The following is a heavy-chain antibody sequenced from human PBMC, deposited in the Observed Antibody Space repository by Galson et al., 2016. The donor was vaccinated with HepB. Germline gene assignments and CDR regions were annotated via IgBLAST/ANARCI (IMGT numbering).Heavy chain of an antibody. CDR2: ISFDGSKD. V-gene: IGHV3-30*09. D-gene: IGHD6-6*01. CDR3: ARVQASRRDVDY. Sequence: SLRLSCAATGFTFSSYAMHWVRQAPGKGLEWVAVISFDGSKDYYANSVKGRFAISRDNSKNTLYLQMNSLRAEDTAVYYCARVQASRRDVDYWGQGTLVTVSS. CDR1: GFTFSSYA. J-gene: IGHJ4*02.